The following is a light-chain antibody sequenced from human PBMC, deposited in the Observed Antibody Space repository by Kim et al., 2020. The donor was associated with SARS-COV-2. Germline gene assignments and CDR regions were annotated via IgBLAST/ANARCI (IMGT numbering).Light chain of an antibody. J-gene: IGLJ3*02. V-gene: IGLV4-69*01. CDR1: SGHSSYG. Sequence: QLVLTQSPSASASLGASVKLTCTLSSGHSSYGIAWHQQQPEKGPRNLMKVNSDGTHIKGDGVPDRFSGSSSGAEHYLTISSLQSEDEADYYCQTWDTGMRGVLGAGTQLTVL. CDR3: QTWDTGMRGV. CDR2: VNSDGTH.